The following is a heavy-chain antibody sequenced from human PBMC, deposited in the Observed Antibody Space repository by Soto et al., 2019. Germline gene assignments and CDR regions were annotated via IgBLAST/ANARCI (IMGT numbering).Heavy chain of an antibody. D-gene: IGHD5-18*01. V-gene: IGHV2-5*08. CDR3: AHSRIQLWLLGY. Sequence: SGPTLVNPTQTLTLTCTFSGFSLSTSGMCVSWIRQPPGKALEWLALIYWDDDKRYSPSLKSRLTITKDTSKNQVVLTMTNMDPVDTATYYCAHSRIQLWLLGYWGQGTLVTVSS. CDR2: IYWDDDK. CDR1: GFSLSTSGMC. J-gene: IGHJ4*02.